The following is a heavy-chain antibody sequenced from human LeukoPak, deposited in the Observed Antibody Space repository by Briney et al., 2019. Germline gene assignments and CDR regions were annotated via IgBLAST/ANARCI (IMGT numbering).Heavy chain of an antibody. CDR1: GFTFSSYA. Sequence: PGGSLRLSCAASGFTFSSYAMSWVRQAPGKGLEWVSAIIGSGGSTYYADSVKGRFTISRDNSKNTLYMQMNRLRAEGTAVYYRAKDRAYGDYWGQGTLVTVSS. J-gene: IGHJ4*02. V-gene: IGHV3-23*01. CDR3: AKDRAYGDY. CDR2: IIGSGGST. D-gene: IGHD5-12*01.